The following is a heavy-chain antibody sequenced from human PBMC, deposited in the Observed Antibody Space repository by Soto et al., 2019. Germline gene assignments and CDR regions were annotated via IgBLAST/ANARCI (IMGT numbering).Heavy chain of an antibody. D-gene: IGHD1-26*01. CDR2: IYYSGST. J-gene: IGHJ6*02. V-gene: IGHV4-31*03. CDR3: ARDSTIVGARSDYYGMDV. Sequence: SETLSLTCTVSGGSISSGGYYWSWIRQHPGKGLEWIGYIYYSGSTYYNPSLKSRVTISVDTFKNQFSLKLSSVTAAYTAVYYCARDSTIVGARSDYYGMDVWGQGTTVTVSS. CDR1: GGSISSGGYY.